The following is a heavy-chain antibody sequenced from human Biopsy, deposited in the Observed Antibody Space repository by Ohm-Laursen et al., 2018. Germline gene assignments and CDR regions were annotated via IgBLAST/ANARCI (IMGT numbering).Heavy chain of an antibody. Sequence: SSVKVSCKASGYTFTGYHVHWVRQAPGQGLERMGIINPGGNSTAYTQNFQGRVTMTRNTSISTAYMELSSLRSEDTAVYFCARADPPLFYYGSGSSNWFDPWGQGTLVTVSS. V-gene: IGHV1-46*01. CDR1: GYTFTGYH. CDR2: INPGGNST. D-gene: IGHD3-10*01. J-gene: IGHJ5*02. CDR3: ARADPPLFYYGSGSSNWFDP.